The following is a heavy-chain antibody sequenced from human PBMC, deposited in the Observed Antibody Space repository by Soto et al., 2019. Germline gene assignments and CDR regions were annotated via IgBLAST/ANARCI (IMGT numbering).Heavy chain of an antibody. J-gene: IGHJ6*03. CDR3: ARRSFGVVQGYMDV. Sequence: SETLSLTCTVSGGSISSSSYYWGWIRQPPGKGLEWIGSIYYSGSTYYNPSLKSRVTISVDTSKNQFSLKLSSVTAADTAVYYCARRSFGVVQGYMDVWGKGTTVTVSS. CDR2: IYYSGST. CDR1: GGSISSSSYY. V-gene: IGHV4-39*01. D-gene: IGHD3-3*01.